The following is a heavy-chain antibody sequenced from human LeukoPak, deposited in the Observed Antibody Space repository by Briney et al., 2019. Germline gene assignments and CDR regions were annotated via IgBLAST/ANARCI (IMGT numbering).Heavy chain of an antibody. Sequence: SETLSPTCTVSGGSIRSYYWSWIRQPPGKGLEWIGYIYYSGSTNYNPSLKSRVTISVDTSKNQFSLKLSSVTAADTAVYYCAGAAAGNFDYWGQGTLVTVSS. CDR1: GGSIRSYY. CDR3: AGAAAGNFDY. V-gene: IGHV4-59*01. D-gene: IGHD6-13*01. J-gene: IGHJ4*02. CDR2: IYYSGST.